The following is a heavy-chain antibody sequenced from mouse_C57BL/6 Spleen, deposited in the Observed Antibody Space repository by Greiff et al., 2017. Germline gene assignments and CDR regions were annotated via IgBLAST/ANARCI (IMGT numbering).Heavy chain of an antibody. CDR3: ARTVYYGSSYWYFDV. CDR2: INPNNGGT. J-gene: IGHJ1*03. V-gene: IGHV1-18*01. CDR1: GYTFTDYN. D-gene: IGHD1-1*01. Sequence: VQLKQSGPELVKPGASVKIPCKASGYTFTDYNMDWVKQSHGKSLEWIGDINPNNGGTIYNQKFKGKATLTVDKSSSTAYMELRSLTSEDTAVYYCARTVYYGSSYWYFDVWGTGTTVTVSS.